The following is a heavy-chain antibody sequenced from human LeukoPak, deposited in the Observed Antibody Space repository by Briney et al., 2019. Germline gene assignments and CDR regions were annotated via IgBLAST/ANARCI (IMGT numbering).Heavy chain of an antibody. CDR3: ARDRSGYDSAVGRNYYYMDV. CDR1: GGSIGSGGYS. J-gene: IGHJ6*03. Sequence: PSETLSLTCAVSGGSIGSGGYSWSWIRQPPGKGLEWIGYIYYSGSTYYNPSLKSRVTISVDTSKNQFSLKLSSVTAADTAVYYCARDRSGYDSAVGRNYYYMDVWGKGTTVTVSS. CDR2: IYYSGST. D-gene: IGHD5-12*01. V-gene: IGHV4-30-4*07.